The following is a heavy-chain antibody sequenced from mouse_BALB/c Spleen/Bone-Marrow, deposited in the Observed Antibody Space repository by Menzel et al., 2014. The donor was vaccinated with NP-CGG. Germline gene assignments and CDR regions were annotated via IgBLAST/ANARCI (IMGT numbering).Heavy chain of an antibody. J-gene: IGHJ4*01. CDR3: ARRYYAMDY. CDR2: ISYSGIT. Sequence: LQASGPGLVKPSQSLSLTCTVTGYSITSDYAWNWIRQFPGNKLEWMGYISYSGITSYNPSLKSRISITRDTSKNQFFLQLNSVTTEDTATYYCARRYYAMDYWGQGTSVTVSS. V-gene: IGHV3-2*02. CDR1: GYSITSDYA.